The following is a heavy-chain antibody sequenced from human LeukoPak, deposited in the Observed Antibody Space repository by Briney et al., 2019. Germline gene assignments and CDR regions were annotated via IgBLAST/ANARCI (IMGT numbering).Heavy chain of an antibody. D-gene: IGHD6-6*01. CDR2: ISGDGGST. Sequence: KPGGSLRLSWAASGFTFSGYAMPWARQAPGKGLEWVSLISGDGGSTYYADSVKGRFTISRDNSKNSLYLQMNSLRTEDTALYYCAKDIGGGSSSILWGQGTLVTVSS. J-gene: IGHJ4*02. CDR3: AKDIGGGSSSIL. V-gene: IGHV3-43*02. CDR1: GFTFSGYA.